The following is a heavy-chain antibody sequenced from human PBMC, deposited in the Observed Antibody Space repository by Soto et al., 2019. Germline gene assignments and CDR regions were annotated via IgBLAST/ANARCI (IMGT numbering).Heavy chain of an antibody. Sequence: SETLSLTCSVSGACIRTYYWTWIRQPPGRELEWIAYLYHSGTTNYNPSVRSRATISVDTSKNQLSLKLGSVTAADTAVYYCARLPAVSGSLAWFDPWGQGTLVTVS. CDR2: LYHSGTT. D-gene: IGHD3-10*01. CDR3: ARLPAVSGSLAWFDP. V-gene: IGHV4-59*08. CDR1: GACIRTYY. J-gene: IGHJ5*02.